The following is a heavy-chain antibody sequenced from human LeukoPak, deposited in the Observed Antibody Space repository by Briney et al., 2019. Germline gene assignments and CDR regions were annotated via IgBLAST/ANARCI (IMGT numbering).Heavy chain of an antibody. D-gene: IGHD4-17*01. CDR2: IYYSGST. CDR1: GGSISSGDYY. Sequence: MLSETLPLTCTVSGGSISSGDYYWSWIRQPPGKGLEWIGYIYYSGSTYYNPSLKSRVTISVDTSKNQFSLKLSSVTAADTAVYYCARASRDYGDYTTYFDYWGQGTLVTVSS. CDR3: ARASRDYGDYTTYFDY. J-gene: IGHJ4*02. V-gene: IGHV4-30-4*01.